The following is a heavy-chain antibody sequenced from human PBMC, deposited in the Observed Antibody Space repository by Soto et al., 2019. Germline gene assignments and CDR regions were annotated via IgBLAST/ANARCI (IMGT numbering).Heavy chain of an antibody. J-gene: IGHJ4*02. CDR1: GYSFTSYW. V-gene: IGHV5-10-1*01. CDR3: ARHLYSRGPFDY. D-gene: IGHD2-8*01. CDR2: IDPSDSYT. Sequence: PGESLKISCKGSGYSFTSYWISWVCQMPGKGLEWMGRIDPSDSYTNYSPSFQGHVTISADKSISTAYLQWSSLKASDTAMYYCARHLYSRGPFDYWGQGTLVTVSS.